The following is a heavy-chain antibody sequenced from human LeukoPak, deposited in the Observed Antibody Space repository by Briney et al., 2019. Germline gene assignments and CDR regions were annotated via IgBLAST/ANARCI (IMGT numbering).Heavy chain of an antibody. Sequence: GGSLRLSCAASGFPFSSYSMIWVPQAPGKGLEGGSSISSSSIYIYYADSVKGRFTFSRDNAKNSLFLQMNSLRAEDTAVYFCASAYCSGGSCYSGYWGQGTLVTVSS. CDR1: GFPFSSYS. J-gene: IGHJ4*02. D-gene: IGHD2-15*01. CDR3: ASAYCSGGSCYSGY. V-gene: IGHV3-21*01. CDR2: ISSSSIYI.